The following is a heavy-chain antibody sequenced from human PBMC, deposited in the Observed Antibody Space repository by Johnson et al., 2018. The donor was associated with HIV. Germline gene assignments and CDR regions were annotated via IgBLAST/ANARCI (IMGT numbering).Heavy chain of an antibody. J-gene: IGHJ3*02. V-gene: IGHV3-30*02. D-gene: IGHD3-22*01. CDR2: TQYDGSNK. CDR3: ARDQDWGYYDTTAFDI. CDR1: GFTFSSYG. Sequence: QVHLVESGGGLVQPGGSLRLSCAASGFTFSSYGIHWVRQAPGKGLEWVAFTQYDGSNKYYADSMKGRFTISRDNSKNTLYLQMNGLRAEDTAVYHCARDQDWGYYDTTAFDIWGQGTMVTVSS.